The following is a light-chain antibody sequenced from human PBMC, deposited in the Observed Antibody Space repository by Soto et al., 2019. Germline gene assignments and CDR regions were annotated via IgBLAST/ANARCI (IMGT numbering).Light chain of an antibody. CDR2: EVN. CDR1: NSDVGGYNY. V-gene: IGLV2-8*01. J-gene: IGLJ1*01. CDR3: SSYAGSNWYV. Sequence: QSVLTQPPSASGSPGQSVTISCTGTNSDVGGYNYVSWYQQYPGKAPKLIIYEVNERPSGVPDRFSGSKSGNTASLTVPGLQTADEADYYCSSYAGSNWYVFGTGTRSPS.